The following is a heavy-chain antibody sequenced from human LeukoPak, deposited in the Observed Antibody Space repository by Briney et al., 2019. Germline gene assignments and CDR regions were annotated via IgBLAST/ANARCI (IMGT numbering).Heavy chain of an antibody. V-gene: IGHV4-39*01. CDR2: IYYSVTT. J-gene: IGHJ3*02. D-gene: IGHD3-22*01. CDR1: GGSISSSSYY. Sequence: SETLSLTCTVSGGSISSSSYYWDWIRQPPGKGLEWIGTIYYSVTTYYNPSLKSRVTISVDTSRSQFSLKLSSVTATDTAVYYCARMIGDDAFDIWGQGTMVTVSS. CDR3: ARMIGDDAFDI.